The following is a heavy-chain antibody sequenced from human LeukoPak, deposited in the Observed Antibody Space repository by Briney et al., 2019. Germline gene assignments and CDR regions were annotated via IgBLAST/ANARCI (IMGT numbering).Heavy chain of an antibody. V-gene: IGHV3-72*01. J-gene: IGHJ4*02. Sequence: GGSLRLSCAASGFTFSDHYMDWVRQAPGKGLEWVGRTRNKANSHTTEYAASVKGRFTISRDDSKNSLYLQMNSLKTEDTAVYYCARGWSMITFGGVIDKGYFDYWGQGTLVTVSS. D-gene: IGHD3-16*02. CDR2: TRNKANSHTT. CDR3: ARGWSMITFGGVIDKGYFDY. CDR1: GFTFSDHY.